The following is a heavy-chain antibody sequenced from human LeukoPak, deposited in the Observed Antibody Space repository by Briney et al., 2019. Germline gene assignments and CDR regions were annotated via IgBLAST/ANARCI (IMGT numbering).Heavy chain of an antibody. Sequence: PSETLSLTCAVYGGSFSGYYWSWIRQPPGKGLEWIGEINHSGSTNYNPSLKSRVTISVDASKNQFSLKLSSVTAADTAVYYCARDRYDSSGYYLGYFDYWGQGTLVTVSS. CDR1: GGSFSGYY. J-gene: IGHJ4*02. D-gene: IGHD3-22*01. V-gene: IGHV4-34*01. CDR3: ARDRYDSSGYYLGYFDY. CDR2: INHSGST.